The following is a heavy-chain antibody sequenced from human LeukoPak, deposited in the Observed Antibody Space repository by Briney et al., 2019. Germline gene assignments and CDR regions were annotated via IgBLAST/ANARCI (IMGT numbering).Heavy chain of an antibody. CDR3: ARDTYGKNYFDC. D-gene: IGHD3-10*01. CDR1: GFTVSSNY. J-gene: IGHJ4*02. CDR2: IYRDGST. V-gene: IGHV3-53*01. Sequence: GGSLRLSCAASGFTVSSNYMSWVRQAPGKGLEWVSVIYRDGSTYYADSVKGRFTISRDNSKNTLYLQMNSLRAEDTAVYYCARDTYGKNYFDCWGRGTLVTVSS.